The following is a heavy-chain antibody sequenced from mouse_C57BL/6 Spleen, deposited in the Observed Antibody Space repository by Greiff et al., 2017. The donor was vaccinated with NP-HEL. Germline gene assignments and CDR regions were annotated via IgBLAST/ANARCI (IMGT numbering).Heavy chain of an antibody. CDR1: GFTFSDAW. J-gene: IGHJ1*03. Sequence: DVMLVESGGGLVQPGGSMKLSCAASGFTFSDAWMDWVRQSPEKGLEWVAEIRNKANNHATYYAESVKGRFTISRDDSKSSVYLQMNSLRAEDTGIYYCTPISRPYYYGRDWYFDVWGTGTTVTVSS. CDR2: IRNKANNHAT. V-gene: IGHV6-6*01. D-gene: IGHD1-1*01. CDR3: TPISRPYYYGRDWYFDV.